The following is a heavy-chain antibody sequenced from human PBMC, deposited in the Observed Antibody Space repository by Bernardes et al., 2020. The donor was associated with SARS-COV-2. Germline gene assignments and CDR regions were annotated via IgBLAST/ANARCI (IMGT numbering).Heavy chain of an antibody. J-gene: IGHJ6*02. D-gene: IGHD6-6*01. CDR1: GFTFSNYG. V-gene: IGHV3-30*03. Sequence: GGSLRLSCAASGFTFSNYGMHWVRQAPGKGLEWVAVISYDGSNKYYADSVKGRFTISRDNSKNTLYLQMNSLRAEDTAVYYCARSRSSSYYYGMDVWGQGTTVTVSS. CDR3: ARSRSSSYYYGMDV. CDR2: ISYDGSNK.